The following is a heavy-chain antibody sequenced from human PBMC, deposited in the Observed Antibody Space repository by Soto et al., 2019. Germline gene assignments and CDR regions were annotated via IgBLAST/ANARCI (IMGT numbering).Heavy chain of an antibody. D-gene: IGHD2-2*01. CDR1: GFTFSTYW. J-gene: IGHJ4*02. CDR2: ITEDGSEE. CDR3: ATAISSPFSNFDY. Sequence: EVQLVQSGGDLVQPGGSLRLSCVASGFTFSTYWMTWVRQAPGMGLEWVAGITEDGSEEGYVVSVKGRFSISRDNAKTSLYLQLNSLRAEDTAVYYCATAISSPFSNFDYWGQGSLVTVSS. V-gene: IGHV3-7*01.